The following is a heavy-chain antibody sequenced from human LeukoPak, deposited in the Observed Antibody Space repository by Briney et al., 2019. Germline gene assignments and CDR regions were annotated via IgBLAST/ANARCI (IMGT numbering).Heavy chain of an antibody. CDR3: AKDIAGYSSSWHGDY. D-gene: IGHD6-13*01. CDR2: ISGSGGST. V-gene: IGHV3-23*01. Sequence: GGSLRLSCAASGFTFSSYAMSWVRQAPGKGLEWVSAISGSGGSTYYADSVKGRFTISRDNSKNTLYLQMNSLRAEDTAVYYCAKDIAGYSSSWHGDYWGQGTLVTVSS. J-gene: IGHJ4*02. CDR1: GFTFSSYA.